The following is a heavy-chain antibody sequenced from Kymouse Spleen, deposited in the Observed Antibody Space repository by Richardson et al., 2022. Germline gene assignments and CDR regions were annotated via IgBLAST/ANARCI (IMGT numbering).Heavy chain of an antibody. CDR3: AREG*QWLVLLLLLRYGR. CDR2: TYYRSKWYN. J-gene: IGHJ6*02. D-gene: IGHD6-19*01. Sequence: QVQLQQSGPGLVKPSQTLSLTCAISGDSVSSNSAAWNWIRQSPSRGLEWLGRTYYRSKWYNDYAVSVKSRITINPDTSKNQFSLQLNSVTPEDTAVYYCAREG*QWLVLLLLLRYGRLGPRDHGHRLL. CDR1: GDSVSSNSAA. V-gene: IGHV6-1*01.